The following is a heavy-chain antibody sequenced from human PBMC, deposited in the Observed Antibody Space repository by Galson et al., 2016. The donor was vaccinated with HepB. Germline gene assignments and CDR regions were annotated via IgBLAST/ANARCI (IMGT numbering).Heavy chain of an antibody. J-gene: IGHJ2*01. CDR1: EFTFSTYW. D-gene: IGHD3-22*01. CDR2: IDGDGSTT. Sequence: SLRLSCAASEFTFSTYWMHWVRHAPGKGLVWVSRIDGDGSTTIYADSVKGRFTISRDNAKNTLYLQMNSLRAEDTAVYYCARDRHYYDNSGYPQPYWFFDLWGRGTLVTVSS. CDR3: ARDRHYYDNSGYPQPYWFFDL. V-gene: IGHV3-74*01.